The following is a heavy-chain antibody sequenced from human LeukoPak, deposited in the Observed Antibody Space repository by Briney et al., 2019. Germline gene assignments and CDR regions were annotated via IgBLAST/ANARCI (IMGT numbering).Heavy chain of an antibody. V-gene: IGHV4-59*08. CDR2: VYHNGKT. CDR1: GVSISSYY. D-gene: IGHD4-23*01. CDR3: ASLSDYGSNFFDY. J-gene: IGHJ4*02. Sequence: SETLSLTCTVSGVSISSYYWSWIRQPPGKGLEWIGYVYHNGKTKYNPSLKSRVTISVDTSENQFSLWLSSVTAADSAVYYCASLSDYGSNFFDYWGQGTLVAVSP.